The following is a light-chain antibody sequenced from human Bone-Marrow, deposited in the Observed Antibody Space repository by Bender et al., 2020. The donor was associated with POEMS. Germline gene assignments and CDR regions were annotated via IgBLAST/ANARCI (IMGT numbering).Light chain of an antibody. Sequence: QSALTQPRSVSGSPGQSVTLSCTGTSGDIGRYTSVSWFQQHPGKAPKLMIYDASNRPSGVSNRFSGSRSGNTASLIISGLQAEDEAEYYCSSYNTNNTPWVFGGGTSLTVL. J-gene: IGLJ2*01. CDR3: SSYNTNNTPWV. V-gene: IGLV2-14*01. CDR1: SGDIGRYTS. CDR2: DAS.